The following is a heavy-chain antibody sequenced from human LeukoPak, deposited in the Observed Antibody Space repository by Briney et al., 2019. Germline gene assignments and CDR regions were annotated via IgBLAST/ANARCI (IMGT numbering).Heavy chain of an antibody. CDR1: GFTFGSYG. Sequence: GGSLRLSCAASGFTFGSYGMHWVRQAPGKGLDWVAFVRYDGNNPYYSASVKGRFTISRDNAKNSLYLQMDSLRAEDTAVYYCARMGLLYSSSAEAFEYWGQGTLVTVSS. V-gene: IGHV3-30*02. J-gene: IGHJ4*02. D-gene: IGHD6-6*01. CDR3: ARMGLLYSSSAEAFEY. CDR2: VRYDGNNP.